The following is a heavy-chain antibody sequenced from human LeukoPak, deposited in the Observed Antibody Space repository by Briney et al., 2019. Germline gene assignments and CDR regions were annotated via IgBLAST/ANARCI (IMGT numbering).Heavy chain of an antibody. V-gene: IGHV3-48*03. Sequence: PGGSLRLSCAASGFSFSTYEMNWVRQAPGRGLEWIAHISSSGTTRKYADPVKGRSTISRDNAENSLFKQMNSLRAEDTALYYCAVGGGYWGQGTLVTVSS. J-gene: IGHJ4*02. CDR1: GFSFSTYE. D-gene: IGHD3-16*01. CDR2: ISSSGTTR. CDR3: AVGGGY.